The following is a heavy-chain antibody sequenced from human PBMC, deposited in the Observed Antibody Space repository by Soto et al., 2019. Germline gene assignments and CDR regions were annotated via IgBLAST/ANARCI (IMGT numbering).Heavy chain of an antibody. CDR2: IYYSGST. CDR3: ARDLSSSWYGYDWFDP. V-gene: IGHV4-61*01. Sequence: SETQSLTCTVSGGSVSSGSYYWSWIRKPPGKGLEWIGYIYYSGSTNYNPSLKSRVTISVDTSKNQFSLKLSSVTAADTAVYYCARDLSSSWYGYDWFDPWGQGTLVTVS. CDR1: GGSVSSGSYY. D-gene: IGHD6-13*01. J-gene: IGHJ5*02.